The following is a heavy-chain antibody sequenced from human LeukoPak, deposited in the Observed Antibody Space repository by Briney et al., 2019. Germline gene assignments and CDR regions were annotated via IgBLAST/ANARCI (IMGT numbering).Heavy chain of an antibody. J-gene: IGHJ4*02. CDR1: GYSFTSYW. V-gene: IGHV5-51*01. D-gene: IGHD3-22*01. CDR3: ARYVSEYYDSSGTGYYFDY. Sequence: RGESLKISCKGSGYSFTSYWIGWVRQMPGKGLEWVGIIYPGDSDTRYSPSFQGQVTISADKSISTAYLQWSSLKASDTAMYYCARYVSEYYDSSGTGYYFDYWGQGTLVTVSS. CDR2: IYPGDSDT.